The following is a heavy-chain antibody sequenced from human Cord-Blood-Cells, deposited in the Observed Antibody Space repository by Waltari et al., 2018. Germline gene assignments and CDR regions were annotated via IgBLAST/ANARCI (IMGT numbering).Heavy chain of an antibody. CDR3: ASRPIYDFWSGYFDY. V-gene: IGHV1-24*01. J-gene: IGHJ4*02. Sequence: QVPLVQSGAEVKKPGASVKVSCKVSGYTLTELSMHWVRQAPGKGLEWMGCFDPEDGETIYAQKFQGRVTMTEDTSTDTAYMELSSLRSEDTAVYYCASRPIYDFWSGYFDYWGQGTLVTVSS. D-gene: IGHD3-3*01. CDR2: FDPEDGET. CDR1: GYTLTELS.